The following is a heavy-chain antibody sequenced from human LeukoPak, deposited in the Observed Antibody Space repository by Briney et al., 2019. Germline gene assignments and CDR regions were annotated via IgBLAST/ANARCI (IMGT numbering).Heavy chain of an antibody. CDR3: ARGGYDFLSDY. CDR1: GFTFSSYA. V-gene: IGHV3-21*01. Sequence: GGSLRLSCAASGFTFSSYAMNWVRQAPGKGLEWVSFISTSSSYIYYTDSVKGRFTISRDNAKNSLYLQMNSLRAEDTAVYYCARGGYDFLSDYWGQGTLVTVSS. J-gene: IGHJ4*02. CDR2: ISTSSSYI. D-gene: IGHD3-3*01.